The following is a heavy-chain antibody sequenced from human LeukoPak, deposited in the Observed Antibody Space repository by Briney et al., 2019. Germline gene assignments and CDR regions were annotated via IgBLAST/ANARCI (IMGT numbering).Heavy chain of an antibody. Sequence: GGSLRLSCVASGLPIADFAMHWVRQAPGKGLEWVSLISGDGVSTFYADSVKGRFSISRDNSKSSLSLEMNSLRTEDTAMYYCARESGKFDYWGQGTLVAVSS. CDR3: ARESGKFDY. CDR1: GLPIADFA. CDR2: ISGDGVST. J-gene: IGHJ4*02. V-gene: IGHV3-43*02.